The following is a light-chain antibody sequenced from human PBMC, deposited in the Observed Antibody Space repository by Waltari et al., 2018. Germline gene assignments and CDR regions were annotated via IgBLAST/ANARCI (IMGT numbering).Light chain of an antibody. J-gene: IGKJ4*01. V-gene: IGKV1-27*01. CDR2: VAS. Sequence: DIQMTQSPSSLSASVGDRVTISCRASQGIRSYVAWYQQKPGNAPKLLIYVASTLLSGVPSRFSGSGSGTDFSLTINSLQPEDVGTYYCQSSDTAPPTFGGGTKVEIK. CDR1: QGIRSY. CDR3: QSSDTAPPT.